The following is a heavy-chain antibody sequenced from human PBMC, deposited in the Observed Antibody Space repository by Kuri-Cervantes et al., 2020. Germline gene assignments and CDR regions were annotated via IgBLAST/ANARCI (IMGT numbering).Heavy chain of an antibody. CDR2: ISISSSYI. CDR1: GFTFSSYS. J-gene: IGHJ4*02. Sequence: ETLSLTCAASGFTFSSYSMNWVRQAPGKGLEWVSSISISSSYIYYADSVKGRFTISRDNSKNTLYLQMNSLRAEDTAVYYCARGYSNYVISYYFDYWGQGTLVTVSS. CDR3: ARGYSNYVISYYFDY. D-gene: IGHD4-11*01. V-gene: IGHV3-21*01.